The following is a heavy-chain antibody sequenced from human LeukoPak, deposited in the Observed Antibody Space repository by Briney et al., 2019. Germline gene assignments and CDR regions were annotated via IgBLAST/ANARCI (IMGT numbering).Heavy chain of an antibody. J-gene: IGHJ4*02. CDR2: ISSSGSTI. CDR1: GFTFSSYE. D-gene: IGHD3-16*01. Sequence: PGGSLRLSCAASGFTFSSYEMNWVRQAPGKGLEWVSYISSSGSTIYYADSVKGRFTISRDNAKNSLYLQMNSLRAEDTAVYYCARAGAGQLGGYYFDYWGQRTLVTVSS. CDR3: ARAGAGQLGGYYFDY. V-gene: IGHV3-48*03.